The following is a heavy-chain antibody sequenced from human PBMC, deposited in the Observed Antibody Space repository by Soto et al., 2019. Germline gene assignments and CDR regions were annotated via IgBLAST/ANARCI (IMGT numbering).Heavy chain of an antibody. CDR2: IYYTGST. CDR3: AVIPMDV. V-gene: IGHV4-59*01. J-gene: IGHJ6*02. CDR1: GGSISPYY. Sequence: SETLSLTCTVSGGSISPYYWGWIRQSPGKGLEWIGYIYYTGSTNYNPSLKSRLTISLDTSKKQFPLNLSSVTAADTAVYYCAVIPMDVWGQGTAVTVSS. D-gene: IGHD2-21*01.